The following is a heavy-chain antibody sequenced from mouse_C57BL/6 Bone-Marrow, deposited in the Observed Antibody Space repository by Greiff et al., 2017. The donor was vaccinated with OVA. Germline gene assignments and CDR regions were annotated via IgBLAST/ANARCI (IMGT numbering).Heavy chain of an antibody. CDR2: IRSKSNNYAT. CDR1: GFSFNTYA. V-gene: IGHV10-1*01. J-gene: IGHJ4*01. Sequence: DVMLVESGGGLVQPKGSLKLSCAASGFSFNTYAMNWVRQAPGKGLEWVARIRSKSNNYATYYADSVKDRFTISRDDSESMLYLQMNNLKTEDTAMYYCVRQGLTGTSYYAMDYWGQGTSVTVSS. CDR3: VRQGLTGTSYYAMDY. D-gene: IGHD4-1*01.